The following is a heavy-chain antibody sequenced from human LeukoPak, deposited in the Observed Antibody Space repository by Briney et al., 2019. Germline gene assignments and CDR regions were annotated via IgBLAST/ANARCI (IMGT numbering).Heavy chain of an antibody. CDR2: IKFDGSYK. CDR1: GFTFSSYG. J-gene: IGHJ4*02. CDR3: AKDSDWSCDY. D-gene: IGHD2-21*01. V-gene: IGHV3-30*02. Sequence: GGSLRLSCAASGFTFSSYGMHWVRQGPGKGLEWMSFIKFDGSYKWYADSVKGRFTVSRDNAKNTVYLEMNSLRAEDTAFYYCAKDSDWSCDYWGQGTLVTVSS.